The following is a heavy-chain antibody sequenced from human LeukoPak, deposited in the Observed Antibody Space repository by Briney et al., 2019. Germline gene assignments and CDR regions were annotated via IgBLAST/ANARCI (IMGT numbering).Heavy chain of an antibody. J-gene: IGHJ4*02. CDR1: GFAFSTYW. V-gene: IGHV3-7*03. CDR2: IKPDGSET. CDR3: ARVARYSYGPYGGYYFDY. D-gene: IGHD5-18*01. Sequence: PGGSLRLSCAASGFAFSTYWMSWVRQAPGKGLEWVANIKPDGSETYYVDSVEGRFTISRDNSKNTLYLQMNSLRAEDTAVYYCARVARYSYGPYGGYYFDYWGQGTLVTVSS.